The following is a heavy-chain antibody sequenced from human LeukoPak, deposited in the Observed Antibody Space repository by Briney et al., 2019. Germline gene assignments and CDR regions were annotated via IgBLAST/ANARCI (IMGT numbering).Heavy chain of an antibody. CDR2: IYSGGST. J-gene: IGHJ6*02. Sequence: PGGSLRLSCAASGFTVSSNYMSWVRQAPGKGLEWVSVIYSGGSTYYADSVKGRFTISRDNSKNTLYLQMNSLRAEDTAMYYCARTASTDYYGMDVWGQGTTVTVSS. CDR1: GFTVSSNY. CDR3: ARTASTDYYGMDV. V-gene: IGHV3-53*01. D-gene: IGHD2-21*02.